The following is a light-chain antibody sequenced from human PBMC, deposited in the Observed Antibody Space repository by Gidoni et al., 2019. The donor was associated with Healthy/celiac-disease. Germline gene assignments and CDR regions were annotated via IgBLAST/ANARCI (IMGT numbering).Light chain of an antibody. CDR1: QSISSY. CDR2: AAS. J-gene: IGKJ1*01. CDR3: QESYSTSWT. Sequence: DIAMSRDRFSMSASVGDRVTITCRASQSISSYLNWYQQKPGKAPKLLIYAASSLQSGVPSRFSGSGSGTDFTLTSSSLHPEEFATYYGQESYSTSWTFGQGTKLEIK. V-gene: IGKV1-39*01.